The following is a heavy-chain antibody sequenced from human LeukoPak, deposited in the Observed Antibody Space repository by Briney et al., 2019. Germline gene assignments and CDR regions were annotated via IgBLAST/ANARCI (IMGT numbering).Heavy chain of an antibody. V-gene: IGHV4-39*01. D-gene: IGHD6-25*01. CDR2: TYYGGDT. CDR3: AAAFDY. J-gene: IGHJ4*02. CDR1: GGSISSSSYY. Sequence: PSETLSLTCTVSGGSISSSSYYWGWVRQPPGKGLEWIGNTYYGGDTYYNPSLKSRVTISVDTSKNKFSLELNSVTAADTAVYYCAAAFDYWGQGILVTVSS.